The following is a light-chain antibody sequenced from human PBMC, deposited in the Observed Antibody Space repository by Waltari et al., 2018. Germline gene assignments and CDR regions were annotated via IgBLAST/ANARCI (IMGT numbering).Light chain of an antibody. V-gene: IGKV4-1*01. CDR1: QSVLYSSNNKNY. Sequence: DIVMTQSPDSLAVSLGERATINCKSSQSVLYSSNNKNYLAWYQQKPGQPPNLLIYWASTRESGVPDRFSGSGSGTDFTLTISSLQAEDVAVYYCQQYYTSPQLTFGGGTKVEIK. J-gene: IGKJ4*01. CDR3: QQYYTSPQLT. CDR2: WAS.